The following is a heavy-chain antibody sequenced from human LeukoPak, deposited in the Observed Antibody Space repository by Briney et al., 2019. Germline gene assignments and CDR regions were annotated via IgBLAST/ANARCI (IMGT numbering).Heavy chain of an antibody. CDR2: ISYDGSNK. CDR1: GFTFSSYG. Sequence: GGSLRLSCAASGFTFSSYGMHWVRQAPGKGLEWVAVISYDGSNKYYADSVKGRFTISRDNSKNTLYLQMNSLRAEDTAVYYCAKSREQWLVSDYWGQGTLVTVSS. D-gene: IGHD6-19*01. CDR3: AKSREQWLVSDY. J-gene: IGHJ4*02. V-gene: IGHV3-30*18.